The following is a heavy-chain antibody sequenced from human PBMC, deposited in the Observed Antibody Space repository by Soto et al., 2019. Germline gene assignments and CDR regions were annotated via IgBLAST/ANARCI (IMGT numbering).Heavy chain of an antibody. J-gene: IGHJ4*02. D-gene: IGHD2-21*02. CDR3: AKDWGDSRQKWAFDY. V-gene: IGHV3-23*01. CDR1: GFTFSSYA. CDR2: ISGSGGST. Sequence: GGSLRLSCAASGFTFSSYAMSWVRQAPGKGLEWVSAISGSGGSTYYADSVKGRFTISRDNSKNTLYLQMNSLRAEDTAVYYCAKDWGDSRQKWAFDYWGQGPLVTVSS.